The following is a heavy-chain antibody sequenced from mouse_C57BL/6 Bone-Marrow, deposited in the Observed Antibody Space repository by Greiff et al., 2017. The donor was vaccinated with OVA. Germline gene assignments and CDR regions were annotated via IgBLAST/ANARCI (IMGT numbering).Heavy chain of an antibody. CDR3: AILLRDY. CDR2: ISDGGSYT. V-gene: IGHV5-4*03. Sequence: EVMLVESGGGLVKPGGSLKLSCAASGFTFSSYAMSWVRQTPEKRLEWVATISDGGSYTYYPDNVKGRFTISRDNAKNNLYLQMSHLKSEDTAMYYCAILLRDYWGQGTTLTVSS. J-gene: IGHJ2*01. D-gene: IGHD1-1*01. CDR1: GFTFSSYA.